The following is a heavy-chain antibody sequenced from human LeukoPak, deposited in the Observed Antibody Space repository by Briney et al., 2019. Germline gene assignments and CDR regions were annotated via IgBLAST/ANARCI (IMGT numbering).Heavy chain of an antibody. CDR2: FYTIGST. V-gene: IGHV4-4*07. J-gene: IGHJ4*02. CDR3: ARSAPSVTSYYFDS. D-gene: IGHD4-17*01. CDR1: GDSISRYY. Sequence: SETLSLTCTVSGDSISRYYWSWIRQPAGKGLEWIGRFYTIGSTNYNPSLKSRVTVSLDTSKNQFSLTLNSVTAADTAVYYCARSAPSVTSYYFDSWGQGTLVTVSS.